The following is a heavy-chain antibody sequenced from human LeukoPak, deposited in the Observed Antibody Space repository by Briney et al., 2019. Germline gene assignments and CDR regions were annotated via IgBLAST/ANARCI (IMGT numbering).Heavy chain of an antibody. V-gene: IGHV4-59*01. D-gene: IGHD3-9*01. Sequence: SETLSLTCTVSGGSISSYYWSWIRQPPGKGLVWMGYLYYSGSTNYNPSLKSRVTISVDTSKNQFSLKLSSVTAADTAVYYCARADYDILTGYDYFDYWGQGTLVTVSS. CDR2: LYYSGST. CDR3: ARADYDILTGYDYFDY. CDR1: GGSISSYY. J-gene: IGHJ4*02.